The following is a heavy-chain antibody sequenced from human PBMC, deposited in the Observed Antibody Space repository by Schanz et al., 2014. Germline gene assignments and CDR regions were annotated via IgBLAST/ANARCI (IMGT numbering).Heavy chain of an antibody. J-gene: IGHJ4*02. D-gene: IGHD6-13*01. Sequence: QVQLVESGGGLVKPGGSLRLSCAASGFTFSSYGMHWVRQAPGKGLEWVSNISPTGSSTYYAHSVKGRFTISRDNSKNTVNLQMNSLRAEDTAVYYCAKEKEEVAADGSFFDYWGQGTLVTVSS. CDR3: AKEKEEVAADGSFFDY. V-gene: IGHV3-NL1*01. CDR1: GFTFSSYG. CDR2: ISPTGSST.